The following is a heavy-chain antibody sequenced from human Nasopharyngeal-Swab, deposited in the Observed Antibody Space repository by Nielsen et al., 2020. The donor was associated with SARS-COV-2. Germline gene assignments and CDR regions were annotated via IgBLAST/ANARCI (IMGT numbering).Heavy chain of an antibody. D-gene: IGHD4/OR15-4a*01. V-gene: IGHV4-61*02. CDR1: GGSISSGSYY. CDR3: ARDGATDDY. CDR2: IYTSGST. J-gene: IGHJ4*02. Sequence: SETLSLTCTVSGGSISSGSYYWSWIRQPAGKGLEWIGRIYTSGSTNYNPSLKSRVTISVDTSKNQFSLKLSSVTAADTAVYYCARDGATDDYWGQGTLVTVSS.